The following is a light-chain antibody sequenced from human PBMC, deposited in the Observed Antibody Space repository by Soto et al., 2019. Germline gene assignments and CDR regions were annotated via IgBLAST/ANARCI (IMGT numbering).Light chain of an antibody. CDR1: QPVSANY. Sequence: VVLTQSPATLSLSPGERATLSCRANQPVSANYLAWYQQKPGQAPRLLIYGASSRATGIPDRFSGSGSGTDFTLTISRLEPEDFAVFYCQQYGRSPFTFGPGTKVDIK. CDR3: QQYGRSPFT. V-gene: IGKV3-20*01. J-gene: IGKJ3*01. CDR2: GAS.